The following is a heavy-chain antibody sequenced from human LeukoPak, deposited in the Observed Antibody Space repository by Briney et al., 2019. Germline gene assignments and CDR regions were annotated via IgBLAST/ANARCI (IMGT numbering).Heavy chain of an antibody. Sequence: SETLSLTCTVSGGSISSYYWSWIRQPPGKGLEWIGYIYYSGSTNYNPSLKSRVTISVDTSKNQFSLKLSSVTAADTAVYYCARALPGDPGIDYWGQGTLVTVSS. D-gene: IGHD2-21*02. J-gene: IGHJ4*02. V-gene: IGHV4-59*01. CDR3: ARALPGDPGIDY. CDR2: IYYSGST. CDR1: GGSISSYY.